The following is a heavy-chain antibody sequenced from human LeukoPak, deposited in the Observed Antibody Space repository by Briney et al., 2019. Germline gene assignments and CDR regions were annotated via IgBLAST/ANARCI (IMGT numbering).Heavy chain of an antibody. J-gene: IGHJ5*02. CDR3: AKDRWYSSGVVGWFDP. D-gene: IGHD6-19*01. CDR2: ISGSGGST. CDR1: GFTFSSHG. Sequence: GGTLRLSCAASGFTFSSHGMSWVRQAPGKGLEWVSAISGSGGSTYYADSVKGRFTISRDNSKNTLYLQMNSLRAEDTAVYYCAKDRWYSSGVVGWFDPWGQGTLVTVSS. V-gene: IGHV3-23*01.